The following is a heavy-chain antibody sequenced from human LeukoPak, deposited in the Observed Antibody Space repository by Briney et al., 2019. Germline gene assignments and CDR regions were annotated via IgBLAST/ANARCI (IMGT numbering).Heavy chain of an antibody. V-gene: IGHV1-2*02. CDR2: INPTTGRT. CDR1: GYTFTPYY. CDR3: AREFFDHNAKAGAYDI. Sequence: ASVKVSCKASGYTFTPYYIHCVRQAPGQGLEWMGWINPTTGRTKYAQKFQGRVTMTRDTSISTVYMDLSSLRSDDTAVYYCAREFFDHNAKAGAYDIWGQGTMVTVSS. D-gene: IGHD2-2*01. J-gene: IGHJ3*02.